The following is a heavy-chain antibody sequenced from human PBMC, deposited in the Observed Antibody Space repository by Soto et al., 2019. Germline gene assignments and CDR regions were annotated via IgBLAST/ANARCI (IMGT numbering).Heavy chain of an antibody. D-gene: IGHD2-15*01. V-gene: IGHV4-34*01. Sequence: SETLSLTCAVYGGSFSGYYWSWIRQPPGKGLEWIGEINHSGSTNYNPSLKSRITISVDTSKNQFSMKLSSVTAADTVVYYCARGFCSGGSCYQGYYYYYMDVWGKGTTVTVSS. CDR1: GGSFSGYY. CDR2: INHSGST. CDR3: ARGFCSGGSCYQGYYYYYMDV. J-gene: IGHJ6*03.